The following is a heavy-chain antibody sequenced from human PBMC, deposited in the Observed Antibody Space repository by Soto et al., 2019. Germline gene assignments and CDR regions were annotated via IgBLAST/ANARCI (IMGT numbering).Heavy chain of an antibody. CDR3: ARLYGSGPGGYGMDV. J-gene: IGHJ6*02. D-gene: IGHD3-10*01. Sequence: SETLSLTCTFSGGSVSSGNCYWILIRQPPGKGLEWIGYIYYSGSTNYNPSLKSRVTISVDTSKNQFSLKLSSVTAADTAVYYCARLYGSGPGGYGMDVWGQGTTVT. CDR2: IYYSGST. V-gene: IGHV4-61*01. CDR1: GGSVSSGNCY.